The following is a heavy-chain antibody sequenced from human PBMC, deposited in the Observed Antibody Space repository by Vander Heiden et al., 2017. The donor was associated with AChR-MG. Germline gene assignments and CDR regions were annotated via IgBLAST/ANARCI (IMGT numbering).Heavy chain of an antibody. D-gene: IGHD3-10*01. Sequence: EVQLLESGGGLVQPGESLRLYCPAHGSKHFDNSAINWVRQAPGRGLEWISLISTSGAATYYADSVKGRFTISRDNSKNTLSLHMNSLRADDTAVYYCAKTFFYGSGTLDFPLFGLDVWGQGTTVTVSS. CDR1: GSKHFDNSA. J-gene: IGHJ6*02. CDR3: AKTFFYGSGTLDFPLFGLDV. V-gene: IGHV3-23*01. CDR2: ISTSGAAT.